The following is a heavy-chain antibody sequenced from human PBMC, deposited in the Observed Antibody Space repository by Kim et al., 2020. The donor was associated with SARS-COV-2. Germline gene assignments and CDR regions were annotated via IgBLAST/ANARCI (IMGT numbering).Heavy chain of an antibody. CDR3: ARDYYDSSGYYYVDY. Sequence: SMKGRFTISRDNAKNSLYLQMNSLRAEDTAVYYCARDYYDSSGYYYVDYWGQGTLVTVSS. J-gene: IGHJ4*02. V-gene: IGHV3-48*03. D-gene: IGHD3-22*01.